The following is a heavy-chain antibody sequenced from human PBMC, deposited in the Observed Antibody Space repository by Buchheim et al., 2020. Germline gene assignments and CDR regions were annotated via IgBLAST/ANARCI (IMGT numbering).Heavy chain of an antibody. Sequence: QVQLQESGPGLVKPSQTLSLTCTVSGGSISSVDYYWSWIRQPPGKGLEWIGYIYYSGSTYYNTSLKSRXTISVDTSKNQFSLKLSSVTAADTAVYYCARDLKAARPLYYFDYWGQGTL. CDR1: GGSISSVDYY. D-gene: IGHD6-6*01. CDR3: ARDLKAARPLYYFDY. V-gene: IGHV4-30-4*01. CDR2: IYYSGST. J-gene: IGHJ4*02.